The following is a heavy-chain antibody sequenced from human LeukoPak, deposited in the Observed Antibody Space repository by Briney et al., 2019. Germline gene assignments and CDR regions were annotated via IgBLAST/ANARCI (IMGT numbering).Heavy chain of an antibody. J-gene: IGHJ5*02. CDR1: SDSIISGGYY. CDR2: IYYSGTT. CDR3: ARDPVGPGWFDP. D-gene: IGHD1-26*01. Sequence: SETLSLTCTVSSDSIISGGYYWSWIRQHPGKGLEWIGYIYYSGTTYYNPSLKSRVTMSVDTSKNQFSLKLSSVTAADTAIYYCARDPVGPGWFDPWGQGTLVTFSS. V-gene: IGHV4-31*02.